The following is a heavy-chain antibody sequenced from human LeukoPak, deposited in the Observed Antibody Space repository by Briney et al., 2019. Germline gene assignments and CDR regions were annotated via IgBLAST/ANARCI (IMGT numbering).Heavy chain of an antibody. CDR1: GGSISSYY. D-gene: IGHD3-10*01. J-gene: IGHJ5*02. CDR3: ARDSGTTGEVKFDP. CDR2: IYTSGTI. V-gene: IGHV4-4*07. Sequence: PSETLSLTCTVSGGSISSYYWSWLRQPAGTALEWIGRIYTSGTITYNPSLKSRVTMSVDTSKNQFSLKLSSVTAADTAVYYCARDSGTTGEVKFDPWGQGTLATVSS.